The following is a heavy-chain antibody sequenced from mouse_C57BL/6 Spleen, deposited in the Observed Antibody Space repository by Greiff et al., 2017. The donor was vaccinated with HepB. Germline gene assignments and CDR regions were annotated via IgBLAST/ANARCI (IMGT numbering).Heavy chain of an antibody. D-gene: IGHD3-3*01. J-gene: IGHJ1*03. V-gene: IGHV1-52*01. CDR1: GYTFTSYW. CDR3: ARTGLDWYFDV. Sequence: QVQLKQSGAELVRPGSSVKLSCKASGYTFTSYWMHWVKQRPIQGLEWIGNIDPSDSETHYNQKFKDKATLTVDKSSSTAYMQLSSLTSEDSAVYYCARTGLDWYFDVWGTGTTVTVSS. CDR2: IDPSDSET.